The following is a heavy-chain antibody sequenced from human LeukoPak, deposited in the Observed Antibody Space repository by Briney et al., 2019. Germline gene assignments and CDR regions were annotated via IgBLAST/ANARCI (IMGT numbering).Heavy chain of an antibody. J-gene: IGHJ3*02. CDR2: FDPEDGET. D-gene: IGHD2-2*01. CDR3: ATDSSYYDAFDI. V-gene: IGHV1-24*01. Sequence: ASVKVSCEVSGYTLTELSMHWVRQAPGKGLEWMGGFDPEDGETIYAQKFQGRVTMTEDTSTDTAYMELSSLRSEDTAVYYCATDSSYYDAFDIWGQGTMVTVSS. CDR1: GYTLTELS.